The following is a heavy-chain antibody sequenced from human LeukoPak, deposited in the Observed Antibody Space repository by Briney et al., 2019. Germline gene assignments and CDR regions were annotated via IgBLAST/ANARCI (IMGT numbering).Heavy chain of an antibody. CDR2: IWYDGSNK. Sequence: GGSLRLSCAASGFTFSSYGMHWVRQAPGKGLEWVAVIWYDGSNKYYADSVKGRFTISRDNSKNTLYLQMNSLRAEDTAVYYCARDGSGSYYGCFDYWGQGTLVTVSS. V-gene: IGHV3-33*01. D-gene: IGHD3-10*01. CDR1: GFTFSSYG. CDR3: ARDGSGSYYGCFDY. J-gene: IGHJ4*02.